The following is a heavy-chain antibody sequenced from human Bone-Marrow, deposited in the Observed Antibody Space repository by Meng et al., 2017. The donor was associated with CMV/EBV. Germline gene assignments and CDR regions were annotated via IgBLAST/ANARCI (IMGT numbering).Heavy chain of an antibody. CDR2: INPSGGST. Sequence: KVACKASGYTFNSYYMHWVRQAPGQGLEWMGIINPSGGSTSYAQKFQGRVTMTRDTSTSTVYMELSSLRSEDTAVYYCARDGVEMAFWGQGTLVTVSS. J-gene: IGHJ4*02. CDR1: GYTFNSYY. V-gene: IGHV1-46*02. CDR3: ARDGVEMAF. D-gene: IGHD5-24*01.